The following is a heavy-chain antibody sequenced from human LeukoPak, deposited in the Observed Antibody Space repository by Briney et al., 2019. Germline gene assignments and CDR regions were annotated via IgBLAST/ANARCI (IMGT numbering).Heavy chain of an antibody. CDR3: AKDRAEMATIGHYFDY. Sequence: GGSLRLSCAASGFTFSSYAMSWVRQVPGKGLEWVSVISGSGDNTYYADSVKGRFTISRDNSKNMLYLQMNSLRAEDTAVYYCAKDRAEMATIGHYFDYWGQGTLVTVSS. CDR1: GFTFSSYA. V-gene: IGHV3-23*01. J-gene: IGHJ4*02. D-gene: IGHD5-24*01. CDR2: ISGSGDNT.